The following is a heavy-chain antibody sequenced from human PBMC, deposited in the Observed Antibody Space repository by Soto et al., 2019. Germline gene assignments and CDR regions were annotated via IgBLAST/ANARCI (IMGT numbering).Heavy chain of an antibody. CDR1: GGSISSSSYY. CDR3: AGRLKPPEPVVWFDP. Sequence: SETLSLTCTVSGGSISSSSYYWGWIRQPPGKGLEWIGSIYYSGSTYYNPSLKSRVTISVDTSKNQFSLKLSSVTAADTAVYYCAGRLKPPEPVVWFDPGGRGTLVTVSS. CDR2: IYYSGST. V-gene: IGHV4-39*01. D-gene: IGHD3-16*01. J-gene: IGHJ5*02.